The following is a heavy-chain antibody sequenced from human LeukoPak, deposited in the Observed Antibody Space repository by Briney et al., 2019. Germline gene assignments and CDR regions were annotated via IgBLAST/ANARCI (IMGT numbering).Heavy chain of an antibody. V-gene: IGHV1-46*01. D-gene: IGHD6-13*01. Sequence: ASVKVSCKASGYTFTSYYMHWVRQAPGQGLEWMGIINPSGGSTSYAQKFQGRVTMTRDTSTSTVYMELSSLRSEDTAVYYCARDLASSSIAAADTEYYYYYYGMDVWGQGNTVTVSS. CDR1: GYTFTSYY. CDR3: ARDLASSSIAAADTEYYYYYYGMDV. J-gene: IGHJ6*02. CDR2: INPSGGST.